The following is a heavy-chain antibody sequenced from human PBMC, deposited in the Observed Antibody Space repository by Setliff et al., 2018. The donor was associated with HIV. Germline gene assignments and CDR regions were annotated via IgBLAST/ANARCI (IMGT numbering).Heavy chain of an antibody. Sequence: SETLFLTCTVSGGSISSYYWNWIRQPPGKGLEWIGNMFYSGSTNYNPSLKSRVTMSVDTSNNQFSLKLSSVTAADTAVYHCARSYCSSTSCSYYFDYWGQGTLVTVSS. D-gene: IGHD2-2*01. V-gene: IGHV4-59*01. CDR2: MFYSGST. CDR1: GGSISSYY. J-gene: IGHJ4*02. CDR3: ARSYCSSTSCSYYFDY.